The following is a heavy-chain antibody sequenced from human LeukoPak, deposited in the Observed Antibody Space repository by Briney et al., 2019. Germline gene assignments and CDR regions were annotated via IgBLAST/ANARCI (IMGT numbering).Heavy chain of an antibody. J-gene: IGHJ6*03. D-gene: IGHD2-2*01. V-gene: IGHV4-4*09. Sequence: SETLSLTCTVSRGSISLYSWSWVRQPPGKGLEWIGYMYSGGSLSYNPSLKSRVTISLDTSKNQFSLELSSVTAADTAVYYCASSRPAVLPGRTYYSYYYYMDVWGKGTAITVSS. CDR3: ASSRPAVLPGRTYYSYYYYMDV. CDR1: RGSISLYS. CDR2: MYSGGSL.